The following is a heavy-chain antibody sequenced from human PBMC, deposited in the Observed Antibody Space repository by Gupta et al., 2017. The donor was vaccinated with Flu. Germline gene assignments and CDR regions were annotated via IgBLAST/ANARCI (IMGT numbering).Heavy chain of an antibody. D-gene: IGHD5-12*01. V-gene: IGHV3-21*01. CDR2: ISSSSSYI. Sequence: EVQLVESGGGLVKPGGPLSLSCAASGFTFSRYRMNWVGQAPGKGLEWVAYISSSSSYIYYADAVKGRFTISRDNAKNSLYLQMKRMRAEDTAVYYCARASRDGYNFIDDGGEGTLVTVSS. J-gene: IGHJ4*02. CDR3: ARASRDGYNFIDD. CDR1: GFTFSRYR.